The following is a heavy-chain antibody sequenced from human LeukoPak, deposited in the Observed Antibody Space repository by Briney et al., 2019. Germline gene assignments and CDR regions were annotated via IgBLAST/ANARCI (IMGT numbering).Heavy chain of an antibody. CDR3: ARDLGIAAAGPYYFDY. J-gene: IGHJ4*02. Sequence: PGGSLRLSCAASGFTFSRYWMSWVRQAPGKGLEWVSSISSSSSYIYYADSVKGRFTISRDNAKNSLYLQMNSLRAEDTAVYYCARDLGIAAAGPYYFDYWGQGTLVTVSS. CDR2: ISSSSSYI. V-gene: IGHV3-21*01. CDR1: GFTFSRYW. D-gene: IGHD6-13*01.